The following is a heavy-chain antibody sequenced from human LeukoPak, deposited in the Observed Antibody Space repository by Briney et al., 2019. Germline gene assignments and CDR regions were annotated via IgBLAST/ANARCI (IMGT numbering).Heavy chain of an antibody. Sequence: GGSLRLSCAASGFTFSSYWMHWVRQAPGKGPVWVARTNRDGSSTAYADSVKGRFTISKDNAKNTLYLLMNSLRAEDTAVYYCARDNGRGWYYFDYWGQGTLVTVSS. CDR3: ARDNGRGWYYFDY. D-gene: IGHD6-19*01. CDR1: GFTFSSYW. CDR2: TNRDGSST. J-gene: IGHJ4*02. V-gene: IGHV3-74*01.